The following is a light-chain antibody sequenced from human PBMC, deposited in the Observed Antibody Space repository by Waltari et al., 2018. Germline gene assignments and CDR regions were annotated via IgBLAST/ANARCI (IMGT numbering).Light chain of an antibody. CDR2: GAS. Sequence: EIVMTQSPATLSVSPGDRATLSCRASQSVKSNLAWYQQRPGQTPRLLIYGASSRARGVPDRFSGSGSGTDFNLTISSLQSEDFAVYYCQEYQTWLRGTFGQGTKV. J-gene: IGKJ1*01. CDR3: QEYQTWLRGT. V-gene: IGKV3-15*01. CDR1: QSVKSN.